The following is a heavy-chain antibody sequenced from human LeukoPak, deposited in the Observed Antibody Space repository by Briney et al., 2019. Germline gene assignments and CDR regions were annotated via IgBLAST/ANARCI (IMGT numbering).Heavy chain of an antibody. V-gene: IGHV3-23*01. CDR1: GFTFSSYV. Sequence: DPGGSLRLSCAASGFTFSSYVMSWVRQAPGKGLEWVSAISGSGGSTYHADSVKGRFTISRDNSKNTLYLQMNSLRAEDTAVYYCAKDLPEGYCTNGVCYNQTPFDYWGQGTLVTVSS. J-gene: IGHJ4*02. D-gene: IGHD2-8*01. CDR3: AKDLPEGYCTNGVCYNQTPFDY. CDR2: ISGSGGST.